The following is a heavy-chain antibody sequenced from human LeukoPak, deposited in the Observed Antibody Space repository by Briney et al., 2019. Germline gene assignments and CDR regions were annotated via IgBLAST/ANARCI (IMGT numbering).Heavy chain of an antibody. Sequence: GGSLRLSCAASGFTFSSYSMNWVRQAPGKGLEWVSSISSSSSYIYYADSVKGRFTISRDNAKNSLYLQMNSLRAEDTAVYYCARKGSSWEFDYWGQGTLVTVSS. CDR3: ARKGSSWEFDY. CDR2: ISSSSSYI. D-gene: IGHD6-13*01. CDR1: GFTFSSYS. V-gene: IGHV3-21*01. J-gene: IGHJ4*02.